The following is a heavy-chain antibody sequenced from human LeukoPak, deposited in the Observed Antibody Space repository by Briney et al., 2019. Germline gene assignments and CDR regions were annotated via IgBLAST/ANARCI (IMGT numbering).Heavy chain of an antibody. J-gene: IGHJ4*02. V-gene: IGHV1-24*01. CDR2: FDPEDGET. CDR3: ATGVWFGELEGN. D-gene: IGHD3-10*01. Sequence: ASVKVSCKVSGYTLNELSMHWVRQAPGKGLEWMGGFDPEDGETIYAQKFQGRVTMTEDTSTDTAYVELSSLRSEDTAVYYCATGVWFGELEGNWGQGTLVTVSS. CDR1: GYTLNELS.